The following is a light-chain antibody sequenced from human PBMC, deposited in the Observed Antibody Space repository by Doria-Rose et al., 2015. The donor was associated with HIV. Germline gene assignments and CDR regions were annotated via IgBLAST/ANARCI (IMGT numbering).Light chain of an antibody. CDR2: GAS. Sequence: TQSPGTLSLSPGERATLSCRASQSVSNNYLAWYQQKPGQAPRLLIYGASSRATGIPDRLSGSGSGTDFTLTISRLEPEDFAVYYCQQYGSSPMFGQGTKVEIK. CDR3: QQYGSSPM. V-gene: IGKV3-20*01. J-gene: IGKJ1*01. CDR1: QSVSNNY.